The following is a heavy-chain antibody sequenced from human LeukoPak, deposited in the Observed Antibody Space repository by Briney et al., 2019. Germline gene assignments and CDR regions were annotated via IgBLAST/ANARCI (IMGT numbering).Heavy chain of an antibody. CDR2: INPNSGGT. CDR1: GYTFTGYY. CDR3: ARAAGVPAARYAFDI. Sequence: ASVKVSCKASGYTFTGYYMHWVRQAPGQGLEWXXXINPNSGGTNYAQKFQGWVTMTRDTSISTAYMELSRLRSDDTAVYYCARAAGVPAARYAFDIWGQGTMVTVSS. V-gene: IGHV1-2*04. J-gene: IGHJ3*02. D-gene: IGHD2-2*01.